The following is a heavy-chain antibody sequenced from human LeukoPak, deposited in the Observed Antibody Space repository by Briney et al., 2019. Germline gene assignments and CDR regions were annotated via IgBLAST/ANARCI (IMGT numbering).Heavy chain of an antibody. CDR2: ISSSSSYI. J-gene: IGHJ5*02. Sequence: GGSLRLSCAASGFTFSSYSMNWVRQAPGKGLEWVSSISSSSSYIYYADSVKGRFTISRDNAKNSLYLQMNSLRAEDTAVYYCARQFGYSGYDYLEARKTKTNWFDPWGQGTLVTVSS. D-gene: IGHD5-12*01. V-gene: IGHV3-21*01. CDR3: ARQFGYSGYDYLEARKTKTNWFDP. CDR1: GFTFSSYS.